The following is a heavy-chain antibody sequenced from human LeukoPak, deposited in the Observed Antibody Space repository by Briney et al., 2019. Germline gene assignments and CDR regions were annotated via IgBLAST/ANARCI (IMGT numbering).Heavy chain of an antibody. J-gene: IGHJ4*02. CDR3: ARDSYITMIPYYFDY. CDR1: GFTFSSYS. V-gene: IGHV3-23*01. Sequence: GSLRLSCAASGFTFSSYSMNWVRQAPGKGLEWVSAISGSGGSTYYADSVKGRFTISRDNSKNTLYLQMNSLRAEDTAVYYCARDSYITMIPYYFDYWGQGTLVTVSS. D-gene: IGHD3-22*01. CDR2: ISGSGGST.